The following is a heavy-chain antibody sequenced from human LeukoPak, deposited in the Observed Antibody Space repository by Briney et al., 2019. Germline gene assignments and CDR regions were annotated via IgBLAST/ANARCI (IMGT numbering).Heavy chain of an antibody. Sequence: GGSLRLSCAASGFTVSSNYMSWVRQAPGKGLEWVAVISYDGSNKYYADSVKGRFTISRDNSKNTLYLQMNSLRAEDTAVYFCAGTPVAGSRIFWRFLEYWGQGALVTVSS. CDR2: ISYDGSNK. J-gene: IGHJ4*02. D-gene: IGHD3-9*01. V-gene: IGHV3-30*03. CDR1: GFTVSSNY. CDR3: AGTPVAGSRIFWRFLEY.